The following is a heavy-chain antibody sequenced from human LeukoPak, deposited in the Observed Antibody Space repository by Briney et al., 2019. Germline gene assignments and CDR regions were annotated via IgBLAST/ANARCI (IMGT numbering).Heavy chain of an antibody. CDR2: IIPIFGTA. Sequence: ASVKVSCKASGGTFSSYAISWVRQAPGQGLEWMGGIIPIFGTANYAQKFQGRVTITTDESTSTAYMELSSLRSEDTAVYYWASGYSFNSFDYWGQGTLVTVSS. CDR3: ASGYSFNSFDY. D-gene: IGHD3-22*01. V-gene: IGHV1-69*05. J-gene: IGHJ4*02. CDR1: GGTFSSYA.